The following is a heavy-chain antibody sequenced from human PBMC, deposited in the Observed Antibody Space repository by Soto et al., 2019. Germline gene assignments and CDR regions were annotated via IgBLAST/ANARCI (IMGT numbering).Heavy chain of an antibody. Sequence: PSETLSLTCTVSGGSISSYYWSWIRQPPGKGLEWIGYIYYSGSTNYNPSLKSRVTISVDTSKNQFSLKLSSVTAADTAVYYCARDQGCSGGSCYPMTFQHWGQGTLVTVSS. CDR2: IYYSGST. CDR3: ARDQGCSGGSCYPMTFQH. CDR1: GGSISSYY. J-gene: IGHJ1*01. D-gene: IGHD2-15*01. V-gene: IGHV4-59*01.